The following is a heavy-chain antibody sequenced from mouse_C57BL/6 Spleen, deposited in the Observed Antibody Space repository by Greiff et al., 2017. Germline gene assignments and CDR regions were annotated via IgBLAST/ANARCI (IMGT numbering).Heavy chain of an antibody. Sequence: EVKLMESEGGLVQPGSSMKLSCTASGFTFSDYYMAWVRQVPEKGLEWVANINYDGSSTYYLDSLKSRFIISRDNAKNILYLQMSSLKSEDTATYYGARANRFYGNYPYYFDYWGQGTTLTVSS. J-gene: IGHJ2*01. V-gene: IGHV5-16*01. D-gene: IGHD2-1*01. CDR2: INYDGSST. CDR1: GFTFSDYY. CDR3: ARANRFYGNYPYYFDY.